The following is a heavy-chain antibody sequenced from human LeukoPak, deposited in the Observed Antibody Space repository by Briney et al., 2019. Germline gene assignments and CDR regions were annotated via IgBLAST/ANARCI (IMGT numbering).Heavy chain of an antibody. J-gene: IGHJ6*03. V-gene: IGHV3-30*02. CDR1: GYTFSTYG. Sequence: GGSLRLSCAASGYTFSTYGMHWVRQAPGKGLEWVAFIRFDGSNKYYTDSVQGRFTISRDNSKDTLYLQMNSLRAEDTAVYYCARDNYYMDVWGKGTTVTISS. CDR2: IRFDGSNK. CDR3: ARDNYYMDV.